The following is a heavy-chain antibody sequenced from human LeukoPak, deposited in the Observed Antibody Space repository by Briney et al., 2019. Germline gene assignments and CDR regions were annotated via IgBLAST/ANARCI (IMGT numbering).Heavy chain of an antibody. CDR3: AGEKLSSGWYYDYYYYGMDV. V-gene: IGHV3-33*01. D-gene: IGHD6-13*01. CDR1: GFPFSSYG. Sequence: ARSLRLSCAAPGFPFSSYGMHWVRQAPGKGLEWVAVIWYDGSNKYYADSVKGRFTISRDNSKNTLYLQMNSLRAEDTAVYYCAGEKLSSGWYYDYYYYGMDVWGQGTTVTVSS. J-gene: IGHJ6*02. CDR2: IWYDGSNK.